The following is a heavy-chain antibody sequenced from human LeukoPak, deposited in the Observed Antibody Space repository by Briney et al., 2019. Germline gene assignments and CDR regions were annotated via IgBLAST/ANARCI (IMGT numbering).Heavy chain of an antibody. CDR3: ARGMVGATNFDY. CDR2: IYYSGST. J-gene: IGHJ4*02. CDR1: GGSISGYY. D-gene: IGHD1-26*01. V-gene: IGHV4-59*01. Sequence: SETLSLTCTVSGGSISGYYWSWVRQPPGKGLEWIGYIYYSGSTNYNPSLKSRVTISVDTSKNQFSLKLSSVTAADTAVYYCARGMVGATNFDYWGQGTLVTVSS.